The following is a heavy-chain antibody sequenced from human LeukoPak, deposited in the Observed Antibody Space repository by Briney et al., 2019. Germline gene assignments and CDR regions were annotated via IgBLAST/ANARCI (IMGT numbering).Heavy chain of an antibody. J-gene: IGHJ4*02. Sequence: PGGSLRLSCAASGFTFSSYSMNWVRQAPGKGLEWVSSISSSSSYIYYADSVKGRSTISRDNAKNSLYLQMNSLRAEDTAVYYCARDVTRHYDFWSGYYRRLDYWGQGTLVTVSS. CDR3: ARDVTRHYDFWSGYYRRLDY. CDR1: GFTFSSYS. CDR2: ISSSSSYI. V-gene: IGHV3-21*01. D-gene: IGHD3-3*01.